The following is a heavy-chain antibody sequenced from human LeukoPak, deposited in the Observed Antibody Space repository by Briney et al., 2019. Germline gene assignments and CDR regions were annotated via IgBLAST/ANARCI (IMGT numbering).Heavy chain of an antibody. J-gene: IGHJ5*02. D-gene: IGHD2-2*01. V-gene: IGHV4-39*07. Sequence: PSETLSLTCTVSGGSISSGDYYWSWIRQPPGKGLEWIGEINHSGSTNYNPSLKSRVTISVDTSKNQFSLKLSSVTAADTAVYYCARGQPPPHSSTRDNWFDPWGQGTLVTVSS. CDR3: ARGQPPPHSSTRDNWFDP. CDR1: GGSISSGDYY. CDR2: INHSGST.